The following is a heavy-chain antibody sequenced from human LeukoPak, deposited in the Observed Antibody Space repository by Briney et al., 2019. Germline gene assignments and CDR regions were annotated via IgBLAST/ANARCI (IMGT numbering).Heavy chain of an antibody. CDR3: VRGLHDYGDSNYDQ. Sequence: GGSLRLSCTTFGFTFGDDGWSWFRQAPGKGLEWICFIRKKAYGETTEYAASVRGRFTISRDDANGIAYLQMNSLKTEDTALYYCVRGLHDYGDSNYDQWGQGTLVTVSS. D-gene: IGHD4-17*01. V-gene: IGHV3-49*03. CDR1: GFTFGDDG. CDR2: IRKKAYGETT. J-gene: IGHJ4*02.